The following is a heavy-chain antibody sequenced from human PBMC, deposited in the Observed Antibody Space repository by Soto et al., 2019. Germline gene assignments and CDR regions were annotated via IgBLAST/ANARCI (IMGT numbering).Heavy chain of an antibody. CDR3: ARDFSKTTVGVVDS. V-gene: IGHV3-11*01. D-gene: IGHD3-16*01. J-gene: IGHJ4*02. Sequence: QVQLEESGGGLVKPGQSLRLSCATSGFIFSDYYMAWIRQAPGKGLEWTGYINNGGVIVHYSDAVRGRFRSSRDNTKKSLYLQMTSLRAEDTAIYYCARDFSKTTVGVVDSWGQGALVTVSS. CDR2: INNGGVIV. CDR1: GFIFSDYY.